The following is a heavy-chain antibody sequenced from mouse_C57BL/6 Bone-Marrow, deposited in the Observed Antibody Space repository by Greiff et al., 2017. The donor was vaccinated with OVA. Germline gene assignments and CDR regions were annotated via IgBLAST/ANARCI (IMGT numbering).Heavy chain of an antibody. CDR1: GFTFTDYY. J-gene: IGHJ3*01. V-gene: IGHV7-3*01. Sequence: EVQLVESGGGLVQPGGSLSLSCAASGFTFTDYYMSWVRQPPGKALEWLGFIRNKANGYTTEYSASVKGRFTISRDNSQSILYLQMNALRAEDSATYYCARYGTGTGFADWGQGTLVTVSA. CDR2: IRNKANGYTT. D-gene: IGHD4-1*01. CDR3: ARYGTGTGFAD.